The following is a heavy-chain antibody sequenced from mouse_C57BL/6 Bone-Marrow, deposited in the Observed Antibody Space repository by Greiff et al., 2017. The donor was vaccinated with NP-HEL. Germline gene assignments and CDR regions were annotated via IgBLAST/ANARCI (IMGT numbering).Heavy chain of an antibody. J-gene: IGHJ4*01. V-gene: IGHV5-16*01. CDR3: SREGGLRRRTYAMDC. D-gene: IGHD2-4*01. CDR1: GFTFSDYY. Sequence: EVHLVESEGGLVQPGSSMKLSCTASGFTFSDYYMAWVRQVPEKGLEWVANINYDGSSTYYLDSLKSRFIISRDNAKNILYLQMSSLKSEDTATYYCSREGGLRRRTYAMDCWGQGTSVTVSS. CDR2: INYDGSST.